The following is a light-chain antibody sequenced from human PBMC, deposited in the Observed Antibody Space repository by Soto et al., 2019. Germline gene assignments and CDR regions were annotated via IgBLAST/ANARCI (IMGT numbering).Light chain of an antibody. V-gene: IGKV3-20*01. CDR1: QSVSSSY. CDR2: GAS. Sequence: ELVMTQSPGTLSVSPGERSTLSRLASQSVSSSYLAWYQQKPGQAPRLLIYGASSRATGIPDRFSGSGSGTDFTLTISRLEPEDFAVYYCQQHGISHITFGPGTRLDIK. CDR3: QQHGISHIT. J-gene: IGKJ5*01.